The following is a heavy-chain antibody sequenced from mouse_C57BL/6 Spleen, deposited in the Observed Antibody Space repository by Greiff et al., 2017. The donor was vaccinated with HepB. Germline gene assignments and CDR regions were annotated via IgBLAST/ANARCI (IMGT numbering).Heavy chain of an antibody. Sequence: QVQLQQSGAELVKPGASVKISCKASGYAFSSYWMNWVKQRPGKGLEWIGQIYPGDGDTNYNGKFKGKATLTADKSSSTAYMQLSSLTSEDSAVYFCARFTTVVPLDYWGQGTTLTVSS. CDR1: GYAFSSYW. CDR2: IYPGDGDT. J-gene: IGHJ2*01. CDR3: ARFTTVVPLDY. V-gene: IGHV1-80*01. D-gene: IGHD1-1*01.